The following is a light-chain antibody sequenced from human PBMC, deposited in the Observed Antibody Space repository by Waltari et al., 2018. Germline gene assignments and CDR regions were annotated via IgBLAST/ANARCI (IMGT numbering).Light chain of an antibody. CDR1: QGISKF. Sequence: DIQMTQSPSSLAASVGDRVTITCRASQGISKFLAWFRQKPGKAPESLIYGASSLQSGVPSRFSGSGSGTEFTLTITSLQPEDFATYFCQDLHDYPVFGPGTKVDIK. CDR2: GAS. CDR3: QDLHDYPV. J-gene: IGKJ3*01. V-gene: IGKV1-16*01.